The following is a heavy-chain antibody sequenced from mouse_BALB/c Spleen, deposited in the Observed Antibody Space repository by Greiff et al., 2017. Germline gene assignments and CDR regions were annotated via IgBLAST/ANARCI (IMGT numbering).Heavy chain of an antibody. CDR1: GYTFTSYN. J-gene: IGHJ1*01. CDR3: ARFTDRWYFDV. Sequence: VQLQQPGAELVKPGASVKMSCKASGYTFTSYNMHWVKQTPGQGLEWIGAIYPGNGDTSYNQKFKGKATLTADKSSSTAYMQLSSLTSEDSAVYYCARFTDRWYFDVWGAGTTVTVSS. CDR2: IYPGNGDT. V-gene: IGHV1-12*01.